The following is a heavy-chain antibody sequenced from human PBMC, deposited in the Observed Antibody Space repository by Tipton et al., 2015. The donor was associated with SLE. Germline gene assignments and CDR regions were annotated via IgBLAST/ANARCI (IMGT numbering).Heavy chain of an antibody. CDR1: GYTFTSYG. CDR3: GRGGYDILTGYYRKWFGP. CDR2: ISAYNGNT. D-gene: IGHD3-9*01. J-gene: IGHJ5*02. V-gene: IGHV1-18*01. Sequence: QLVQSGAEVKKPGASVKVSCKASGYTFTSYGISWVRQAPGQGLEWMGWISAYNGNTNYAQKLQGRVTMTTDTSTSTAYMELRSLRSYDTDVYYCGRGGYDILTGYYRKWFGPWGQGTLVTVSS.